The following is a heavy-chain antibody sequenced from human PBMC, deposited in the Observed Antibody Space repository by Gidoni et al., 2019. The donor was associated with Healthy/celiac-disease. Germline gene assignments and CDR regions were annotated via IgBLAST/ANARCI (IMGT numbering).Heavy chain of an antibody. CDR3: ASTVWFGELSAPFDP. Sequence: QVQLQESGPGLVKPSETLSLTCTVSGGSISSYYWSWIRQPAGKGLEWIGRIYTSGSTNYNPSRKSRVTMSVDTSKNQFSLKLSSVTAADTAVYYCASTVWFGELSAPFDPWGQGTLVTVSS. CDR1: GGSISSYY. CDR2: IYTSGST. D-gene: IGHD3-10*01. V-gene: IGHV4-4*07. J-gene: IGHJ5*02.